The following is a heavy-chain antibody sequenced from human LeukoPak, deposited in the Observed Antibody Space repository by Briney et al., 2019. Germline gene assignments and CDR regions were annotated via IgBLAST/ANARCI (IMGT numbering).Heavy chain of an antibody. CDR1: GFTFSSYG. V-gene: IGHV3-23*01. D-gene: IGHD1-26*01. J-gene: IGHJ6*02. CDR3: ARDQQWELLPYYYYYYGMDV. Sequence: GGSLRLSCAASGFTFSSYGMSWVRQAPGKGREWVSAISVSGGSTYYADSVKGRFTISRDNSKNRLYLQMHSLSAEATAVYYCARDQQWELLPYYYYYYGMDVWGQGATVTVSS. CDR2: ISVSGGST.